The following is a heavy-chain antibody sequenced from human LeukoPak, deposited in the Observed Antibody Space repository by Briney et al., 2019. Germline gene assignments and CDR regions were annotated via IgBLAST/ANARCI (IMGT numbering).Heavy chain of an antibody. J-gene: IGHJ4*02. CDR2: ISSSGSTI. CDR3: ARDPSGYYYDSSGYCPGDY. D-gene: IGHD3-22*01. V-gene: IGHV3-48*03. Sequence: GGSLRLSCAASGFTFSNYEMKWVRQAPGKGLEWVSYISSSGSTIYYADSVKGRFTISRDNAKNSLYLQMNSLRAEDTAVYYCARDPSGYYYDSSGYCPGDYWGQGTLVTVSS. CDR1: GFTFSNYE.